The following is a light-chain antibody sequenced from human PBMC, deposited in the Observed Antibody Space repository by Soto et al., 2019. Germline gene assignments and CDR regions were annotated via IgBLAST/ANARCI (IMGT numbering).Light chain of an antibody. CDR2: GAS. J-gene: IGKJ2*01. V-gene: IGKV3-20*01. CDR1: QSVTSSY. CDR3: QQYGRSPPYT. Sequence: EIVLTQSPGTLSLSPGQRATLSCRASQSVTSSYLAWYQQKPGLAPRLLIYGASNRATGIPDRFSGSGSGTDFTLTISRLEPEDCAVYYCQQYGRSPPYTFGQGTKLEIK.